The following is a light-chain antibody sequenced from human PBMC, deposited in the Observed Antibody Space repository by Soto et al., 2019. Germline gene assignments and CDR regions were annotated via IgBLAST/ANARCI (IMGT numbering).Light chain of an antibody. CDR2: EVT. J-gene: IGLJ2*01. Sequence: QSALTQPASVSGSPGQSITISCTGTSSDVGGYNYVSWYQQHPGKAPKLMIYEVTYRPSGVSNRFSGSKSGNTASLTISGLQTEDEADYYCSSYTSNNTLVVFGGGTKLTVL. V-gene: IGLV2-14*03. CDR3: SSYTSNNTLVV. CDR1: SSDVGGYNY.